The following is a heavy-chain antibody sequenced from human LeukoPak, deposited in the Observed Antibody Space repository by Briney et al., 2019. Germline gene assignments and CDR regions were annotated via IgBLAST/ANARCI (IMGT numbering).Heavy chain of an antibody. V-gene: IGHV4-34*01. J-gene: IGHJ5*02. CDR2: INHSGST. CDR1: GGSFSGYY. CDR3: AREGLNMVRGIIPKEAWGWFDP. D-gene: IGHD3-10*01. Sequence: PSETLSLTCAVYGGSFSGYYWSWIRQPPGKGLEWIGEINHSGSTNYNPSLKSRVTISVDTSKNQFSLKLSSVTAADTAVYYCAREGLNMVRGIIPKEAWGWFDPWGQGTLVTVFS.